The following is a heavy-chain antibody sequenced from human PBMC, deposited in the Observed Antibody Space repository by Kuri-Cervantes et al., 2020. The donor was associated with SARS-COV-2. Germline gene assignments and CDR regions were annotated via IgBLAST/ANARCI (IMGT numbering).Heavy chain of an antibody. CDR1: GYSIGSGYY. Sequence: SETLSLTCAVSGYSIGSGYYWGWIRQPPGKGLEWIGSIYHSGSTYYNPSLKSRVTISVDTSKNQFSLKLSSVTAADTAVYYCARQGGIVVVPAALWGQGTLVTVSS. CDR2: IYHSGST. J-gene: IGHJ4*02. V-gene: IGHV4-38-2*01. D-gene: IGHD2-2*01. CDR3: ARQGGIVVVPAAL.